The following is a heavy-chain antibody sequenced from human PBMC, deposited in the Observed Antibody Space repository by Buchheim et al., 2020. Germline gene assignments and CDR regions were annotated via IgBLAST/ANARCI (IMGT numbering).Heavy chain of an antibody. D-gene: IGHD6-13*01. Sequence: QVQLVESGGGVVQPGRSLRLSCAASGFTFSSYGMHWVRQAPGKGLEWVAVIWYDGSNKYYVDSVKGRFTISRDNSKNTLYLQMNSLRAEDTAVYYCARNFLAAAAPNYFDLWGRGTLVTVSS. V-gene: IGHV3-33*01. CDR2: IWYDGSNK. CDR3: ARNFLAAAAPNYFDL. CDR1: GFTFSSYG. J-gene: IGHJ2*01.